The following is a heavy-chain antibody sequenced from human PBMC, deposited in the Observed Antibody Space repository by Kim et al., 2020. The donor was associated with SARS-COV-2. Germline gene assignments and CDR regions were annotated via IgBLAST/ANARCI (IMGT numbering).Heavy chain of an antibody. V-gene: IGHV3-23*01. D-gene: IGHD3-10*01. CDR2: ISGSGGST. Sequence: LSLTCAASGFTFSSYAMSWVRQAPGKGLEWVSAISGSGGSTYYADSVKGRFTISRDNSKNTLYLQMNSLRAEDTAVYYCAKWLRYGSGSPGCFDYWGQGTLVTVSS. CDR3: AKWLRYGSGSPGCFDY. J-gene: IGHJ4*02. CDR1: GFTFSSYA.